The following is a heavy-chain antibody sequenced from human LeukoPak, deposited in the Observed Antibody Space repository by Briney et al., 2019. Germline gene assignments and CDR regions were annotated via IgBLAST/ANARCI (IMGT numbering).Heavy chain of an antibody. CDR2: INAGNGHI. J-gene: IGHJ6*02. Sequence: ASVKVSCKASGHTSTTYAIHWVRQAPGQGLEWMGWINAGNGHIKYSQKFQGRVTITGDTSASTAYMELSSLRSEDTAVYYCARGYCSSTSCYMDVWGQGTTVT. CDR1: GHTSTTYA. CDR3: ARGYCSSTSCYMDV. D-gene: IGHD2-2*01. V-gene: IGHV1-3*01.